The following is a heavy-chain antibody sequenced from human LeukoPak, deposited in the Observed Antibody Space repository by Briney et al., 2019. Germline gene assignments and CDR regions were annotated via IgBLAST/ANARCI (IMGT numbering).Heavy chain of an antibody. V-gene: IGHV3-23*01. J-gene: IGHJ4*02. CDR3: AKDKKGGDYLDYFDY. D-gene: IGHD4-17*01. Sequence: GGSLRLSCAVSGFTFSSYAMSWVRQAPGKGLEYVSGISGGGVTTYYADSVKGRFTISRDNSKNTLYLQMNSLRAEDTAVYYCAKDKKGGDYLDYFDYWGQGTLVTVSS. CDR2: ISGGGVTT. CDR1: GFTFSSYA.